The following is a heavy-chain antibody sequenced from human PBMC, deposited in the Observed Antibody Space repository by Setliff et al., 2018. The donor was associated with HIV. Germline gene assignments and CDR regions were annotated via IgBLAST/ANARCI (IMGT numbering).Heavy chain of an antibody. V-gene: IGHV1-8*01. CDR2: INPNSVNT. D-gene: IGHD2-15*01. Sequence: GASVKVSCKASGYAFNSYTLYGVRQATGRGREWMGWINPNSVNTAYAQKFQGRLTMTRNTSTGTVYMELSSLRSEDTAVYYCARIGRTPYYYYYMDVWGKGTTFTVSS. CDR1: GYAFNSYT. CDR3: ARIGRTPYYYYYMDV. J-gene: IGHJ6*03.